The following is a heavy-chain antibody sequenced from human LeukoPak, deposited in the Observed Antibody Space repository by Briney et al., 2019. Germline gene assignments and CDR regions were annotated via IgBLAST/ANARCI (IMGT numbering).Heavy chain of an antibody. Sequence: GGSLRLSCAASGFRFSSYVMSWVRQAPGKGLEYVSSIDGSDGASYYADSVKGRFTISRDNSKNTLFLQMNSLRVEDTAAYYCARVDSGNYDYWGQGTLVTVSS. CDR3: ARVDSGNYDY. CDR1: GFRFSSYV. J-gene: IGHJ4*02. D-gene: IGHD1-26*01. V-gene: IGHV3-23*01. CDR2: IDGSDGAS.